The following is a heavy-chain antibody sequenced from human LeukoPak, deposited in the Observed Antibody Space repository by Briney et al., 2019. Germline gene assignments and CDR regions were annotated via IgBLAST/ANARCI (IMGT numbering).Heavy chain of an antibody. CDR3: AREISGAWESGGFDY. D-gene: IGHD1-26*01. CDR2: IKEDGTEK. Sequence: PGGSLRLSCAASGFTCSSYWMTWVRQAPGKGLEWVANIKEDGTEKYYVDSVKGRFTISRDNAKNTLYLQMNGLRAEDTAVYYCAREISGAWESGGFDYWGQGTLVTVSS. CDR1: GFTCSSYW. J-gene: IGHJ4*02. V-gene: IGHV3-7*01.